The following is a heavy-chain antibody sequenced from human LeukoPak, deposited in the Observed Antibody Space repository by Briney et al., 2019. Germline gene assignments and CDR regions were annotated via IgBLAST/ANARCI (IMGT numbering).Heavy chain of an antibody. CDR3: VGTNAGGF. CDR2: FYNFGTT. CDR1: GVSMNMYH. J-gene: IGHJ4*02. Sequence: SETLSLTCTVSGVSMNMYHWTWIRQPPGTGLEWIGSFYNFGTTNYSPSLKSRVTISVDTPKNQFSLGLTSVNAADTAVYYCVGTNAGGFWGQGILVTVSS. D-gene: IGHD2-8*01. V-gene: IGHV4-59*01.